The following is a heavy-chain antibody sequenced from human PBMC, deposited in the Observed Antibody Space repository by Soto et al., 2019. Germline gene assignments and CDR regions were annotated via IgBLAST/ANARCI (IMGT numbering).Heavy chain of an antibody. CDR2: FDPEDGET. CDR1: GYTLTELS. CDR3: ATNFARTGTTDY. Sequence: GASVKVSCKVSGYTLTELSMHWVRQAPGKGLEWMGGFDPEDGETIYAQKFQGRVTMTEDTSTDTAYMELSSLRSEDTAVYYCATNFARTGTTDYWGQGTLVTVSS. D-gene: IGHD1-7*01. J-gene: IGHJ4*02. V-gene: IGHV1-24*01.